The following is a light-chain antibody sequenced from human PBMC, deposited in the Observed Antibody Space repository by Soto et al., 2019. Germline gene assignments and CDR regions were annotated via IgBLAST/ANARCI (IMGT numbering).Light chain of an antibody. CDR1: SREIGGYNY. CDR2: DVS. CDR3: SSYTSSSTYL. Sequence: QSALTQPASVYGSPGHAIAISCTGTSREIGGYNYVSWYQQHPGKAPKLMVYDVSNRPSGVSDRFSGSKSGNTASLTISGLQAEDEADYYCSSYTSSSTYLFGTGTKVTVL. J-gene: IGLJ1*01. V-gene: IGLV2-14*03.